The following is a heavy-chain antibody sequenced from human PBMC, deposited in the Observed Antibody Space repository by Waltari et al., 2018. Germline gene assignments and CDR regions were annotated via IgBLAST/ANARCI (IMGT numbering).Heavy chain of an antibody. J-gene: IGHJ4*02. Sequence: QVQLVESGGGVVLSGNSLRLSCVTSGFIVNSYGIHWVRQAPGKGLEWVAVIWYDGKSTQYADSVKGRFTISRDNSKKTIYLQMDSLRVEDTAIYYCARDHKGVAAGQGVDYWGQGTQVTVSS. CDR3: ARDHKGVAAGQGVDY. CDR2: IWYDGKST. CDR1: GFIVNSYG. V-gene: IGHV3-33*01. D-gene: IGHD6-13*01.